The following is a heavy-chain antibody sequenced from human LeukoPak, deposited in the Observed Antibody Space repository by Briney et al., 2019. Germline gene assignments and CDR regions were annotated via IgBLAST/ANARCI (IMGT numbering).Heavy chain of an antibody. CDR2: IYYSGST. J-gene: IGHJ3*02. Sequence: SQTLSLTCTVSGGSISRSAYYWSWIRQFPGKGLEWIGYIYYSGSTYYNPSLKSRVTVSVDTSKNQFSLKLASVTAADTAVYYCAVITMVWGLIMGLGAFDIWGQGTVVTASS. CDR1: GGSISRSAYY. D-gene: IGHD3-10*01. V-gene: IGHV4-31*03. CDR3: AVITMVWGLIMGLGAFDI.